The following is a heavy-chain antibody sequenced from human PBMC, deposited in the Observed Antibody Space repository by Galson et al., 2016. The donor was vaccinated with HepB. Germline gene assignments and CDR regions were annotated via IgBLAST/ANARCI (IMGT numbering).Heavy chain of an antibody. CDR3: AGEGVSFGELYY. CDR2: IYYSGIT. CDR1: GASISSPNW. V-gene: IGHV4-4*01. J-gene: IGHJ4*02. Sequence: ETLSLTCAVSGASISSPNWWTWVRQSPGKGLEWIGEIYYSGITNYNPSLKSRVTLSLDKSKNHFFLKLVSVTAADTAVYCCAGEGVSFGELYYWGPGTLVAVSS. D-gene: IGHD3-10*01.